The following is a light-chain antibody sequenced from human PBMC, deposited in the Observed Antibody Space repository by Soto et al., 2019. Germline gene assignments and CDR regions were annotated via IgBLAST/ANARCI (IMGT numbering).Light chain of an antibody. CDR3: SSYTTSSTYV. CDR2: DVT. CDR1: SSDVGAYNY. V-gene: IGLV2-14*03. J-gene: IGLJ1*01. Sequence: LTQPASVSGSPGQSITISCTGTSSDVGAYNYVSWYQQHPGKAPKLMIYDVTNRPSGVSNRFSGSKSGYTASLTISGLQAEDEADYYCSSYTTSSTYVFGTGTKVTVL.